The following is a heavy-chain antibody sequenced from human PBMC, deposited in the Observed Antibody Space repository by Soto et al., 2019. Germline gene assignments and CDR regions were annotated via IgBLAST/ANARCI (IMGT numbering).Heavy chain of an antibody. J-gene: IGHJ4*02. D-gene: IGHD6-6*01. CDR1: GFTFSRYA. Sequence: EVQLLESGGGLVQAGGSLRLACAASGFTFSRYAMSWVRQAPGKGLEWVSAISDSGGSTYYADSVKGLFTISRDNSKNTLYLQMNSLRAEDTAVYYCAKRVEYSSSTHYFDYWGQGTLVTVSS. CDR2: ISDSGGST. CDR3: AKRVEYSSSTHYFDY. V-gene: IGHV3-23*01.